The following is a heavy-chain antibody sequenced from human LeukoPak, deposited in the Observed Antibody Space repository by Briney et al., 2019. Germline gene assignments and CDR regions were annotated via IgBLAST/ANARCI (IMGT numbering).Heavy chain of an antibody. CDR2: IYSGGST. Sequence: GGSLRLSCAASGFTVSSNYMSWVRQAPGKGLEWVSVIYSGGSTYYADSVKGRFTISRDNSKNTLYLQMNSLRAEDTSVYYCARGSSHYYDSSGYYVDYWGQGTLVTVSS. CDR3: ARGSSHYYDSSGYYVDY. CDR1: GFTVSSNY. D-gene: IGHD3-22*01. V-gene: IGHV3-66*01. J-gene: IGHJ4*02.